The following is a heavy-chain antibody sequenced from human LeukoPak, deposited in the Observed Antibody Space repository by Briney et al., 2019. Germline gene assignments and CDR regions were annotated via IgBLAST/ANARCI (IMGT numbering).Heavy chain of an antibody. CDR2: TFYRSKWHN. J-gene: IGHJ4*02. V-gene: IGHV6-1*01. CDR3: ARAGPGLGRPFDF. D-gene: IGHD3-16*01. CDR1: VDTASGNRVA. Sequence: SQTLSHTSAMSVDTASGNRVAWSWIRQSPTGCLEWLGRTFYRSKWHNDYAVSVKGRTTISVDTSKNQFSLHLNSVTPEDTAVYYCARAGPGLGRPFDFWGQGTLVTVSS.